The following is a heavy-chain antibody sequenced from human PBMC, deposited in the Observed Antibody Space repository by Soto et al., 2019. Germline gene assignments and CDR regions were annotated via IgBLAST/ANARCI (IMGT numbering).Heavy chain of an antibody. J-gene: IGHJ4*02. V-gene: IGHV4-34*01. Sequence: SSQTLSLTCAAYGGSFSGYYWSWIRQPPGKGLEWIGEINHSGSTNYNPSLKSRVTISVDTSKNQFSLKLSSVTAADTAVYYCARVSPNYNSTHDYWGQGTLVTVSS. CDR3: ARVSPNYNSTHDY. CDR2: INHSGST. CDR1: GGSFSGYY. D-gene: IGHD1-20*01.